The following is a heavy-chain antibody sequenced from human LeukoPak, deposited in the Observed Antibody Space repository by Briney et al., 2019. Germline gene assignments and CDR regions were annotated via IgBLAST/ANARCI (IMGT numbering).Heavy chain of an antibody. CDR2: IWYDGSNK. CDR1: GFTFSSYG. Sequence: GGSLRLSCAASGFTFSSYGMHWVRQAPGKGLEWVAVIWYDGSNKYYADSVKGRFTISRDNSKNTLYLQMNSLRAEDTGVYYCARSPRSYARALDYWGQGTLVTVSS. J-gene: IGHJ4*02. CDR3: ARSPRSYARALDY. D-gene: IGHD2-2*01. V-gene: IGHV3-33*01.